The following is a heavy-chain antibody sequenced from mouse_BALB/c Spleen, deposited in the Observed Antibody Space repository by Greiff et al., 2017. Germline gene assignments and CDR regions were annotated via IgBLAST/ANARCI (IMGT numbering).Heavy chain of an antibody. J-gene: IGHJ3*01. CDR2: IDPENGNT. V-gene: IGHV14-1*02. CDR1: GFNIKDYY. Sequence: VQLQQSGAELVRPGALVKLSCKASGFNIKDYYMHWVKQRPEQGLEWIGWIDPENGNTIYDPKFQGKASITADTSSNTAYLQLSSLTSEDTAVYYCARWSDGGFAYWGQGTLVTVSA. CDR3: ARWSDGGFAY.